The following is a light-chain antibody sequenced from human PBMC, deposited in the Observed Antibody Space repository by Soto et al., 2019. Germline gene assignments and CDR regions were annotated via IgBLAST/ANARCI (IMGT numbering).Light chain of an antibody. CDR3: QSYDGSLSAYV. CDR2: EGT. Sequence: QSALTQPASVSGSPGQSITISCTGTSSDVGTYNLVSWYQHHPGKAPKLILYEGTKRPSGVSNRFSGSTSGTSASLAISGLQAEDEAEYYCQSYDGSLSAYVFGTGTKVTVL. J-gene: IGLJ1*01. V-gene: IGLV2-14*02. CDR1: SSDVGTYNL.